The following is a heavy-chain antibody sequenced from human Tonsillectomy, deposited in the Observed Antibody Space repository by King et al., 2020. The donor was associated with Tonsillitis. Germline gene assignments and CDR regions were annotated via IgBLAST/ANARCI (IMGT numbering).Heavy chain of an antibody. V-gene: IGHV3-7*01. CDR2: IDQDGSEK. D-gene: IGHD3-3*01. CDR1: GFTFSNNW. J-gene: IGHJ4*02. CDR3: TSFWSGYFDY. Sequence: VQLVESGGGLVQPGGSLRLSCAASGFTFSNNWMSWVRQAPGKGLEWVANIDQDGSEKFYVDSVKGRFTISRDNTKNSLYLQMNSLRAEDTAVYYCTSFWSGYFDYWGQGTLVTVSS.